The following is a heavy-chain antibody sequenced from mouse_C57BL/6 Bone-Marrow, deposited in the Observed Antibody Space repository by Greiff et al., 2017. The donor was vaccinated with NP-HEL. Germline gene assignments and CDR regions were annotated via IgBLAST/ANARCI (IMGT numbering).Heavy chain of an antibody. CDR1: GYTFTSYW. J-gene: IGHJ1*03. CDR2: INPSNGGT. Sequence: QVQLQQPGTELVKPGASVKLSCKASGYTFTSYWMHWVKQRPGQGLEWIGNINPSNGGTNYNEKFKSKATLTVDKSSSTAYMQLSSLTSEDSAVYYCARGLLLLRYWYFDVWGTGTTVTVSS. CDR3: ARGLLLLRYWYFDV. D-gene: IGHD1-1*01. V-gene: IGHV1-53*01.